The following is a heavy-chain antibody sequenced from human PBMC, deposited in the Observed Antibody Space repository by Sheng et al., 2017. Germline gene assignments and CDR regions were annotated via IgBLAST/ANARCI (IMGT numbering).Heavy chain of an antibody. D-gene: IGHD1-1*01. Sequence: QVQLQESGPGLVKPSETLSLTCTVSGGSVGSHYWSWLRQTPGKGLEWIGFIFSSGRTDFNPSLKSRVAGSMDTSRNQFSLNVSSVTAADTAVYFCAREVLERSFDYWGQGIRVTVSS. CDR2: IFSSGRT. CDR3: AREVLERSFDY. J-gene: IGHJ4*01. V-gene: IGHV4-59*02. CDR1: GGSVGSHY.